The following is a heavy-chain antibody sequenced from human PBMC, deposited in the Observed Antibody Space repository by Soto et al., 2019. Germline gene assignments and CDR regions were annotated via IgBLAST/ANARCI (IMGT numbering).Heavy chain of an antibody. CDR2: ISYDAYDGNYK. Sequence: GGSLRLSCAASGFTFSSYAMHWVRQAPGKGLEWVAFISYDAYDGNYKYYGDSVKGRFTISRDSSRNTLYVQMNSLRAEDTAVYYCAKGRGRNFYYGMDVWGQGTTVTVSS. CDR3: AKGRGRNFYYGMDV. V-gene: IGHV3-30*04. CDR1: GFTFSSYA. J-gene: IGHJ6*02.